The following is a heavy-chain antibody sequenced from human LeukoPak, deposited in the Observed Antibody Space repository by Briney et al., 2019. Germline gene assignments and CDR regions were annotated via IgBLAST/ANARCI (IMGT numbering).Heavy chain of an antibody. D-gene: IGHD2-15*01. V-gene: IGHV4-34*01. CDR2: INHSGST. Sequence: SETLSLTCTVSGGSISSYYWSWIRQPPGKGLEWIGEINHSGSTNYNPSLKSRVTISVDTSKNQFSLKLSSVTAADTAVYYCARGRVVVVAATGHYFDYWGQGTLVTVSS. CDR3: ARGRVVVVAATGHYFDY. J-gene: IGHJ4*02. CDR1: GGSISSYY.